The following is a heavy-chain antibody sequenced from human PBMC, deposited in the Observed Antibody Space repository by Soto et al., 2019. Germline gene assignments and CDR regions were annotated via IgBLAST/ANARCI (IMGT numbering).Heavy chain of an antibody. V-gene: IGHV2-5*02. CDR2: IYWDDDK. CDR1: GFSLSTSGVA. J-gene: IGHJ6*02. CDR3: AQRRRELGYGMDV. Sequence: EFGATLVHPTQTLTLTCTFSGFSLSTSGVAVSWIHQLPGKDLERQAHIYWDDDKRYSPSLKSRLTITKDTSKIQVVLTMTNMDPVDIATYYCAQRRRELGYGMDVWGQGTTVTVSS. D-gene: IGHD3-10*01.